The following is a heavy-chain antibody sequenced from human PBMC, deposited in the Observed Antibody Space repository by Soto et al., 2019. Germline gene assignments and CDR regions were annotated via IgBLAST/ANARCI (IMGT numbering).Heavy chain of an antibody. Sequence: GGSLRLSCAASGFTFSSYWMSWVRQAPGKGLEWVANIKQDGSEKYYVDSVKGRFTISRDNAKNSLYLQMNSLRAEDTSVYYCARDGLLLWFGELLGVDAFDIWGQGTMVTVSS. J-gene: IGHJ3*02. CDR1: GFTFSSYW. CDR2: IKQDGSEK. D-gene: IGHD3-10*01. CDR3: ARDGLLLWFGELLGVDAFDI. V-gene: IGHV3-7*01.